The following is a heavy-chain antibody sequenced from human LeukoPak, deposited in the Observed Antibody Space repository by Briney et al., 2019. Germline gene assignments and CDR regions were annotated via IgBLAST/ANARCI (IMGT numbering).Heavy chain of an antibody. CDR2: IYDSGST. CDR1: GGSIRSSYYY. V-gene: IGHV4-39*01. J-gene: IGHJ4*02. D-gene: IGHD3-3*01. Sequence: PSETLSLTCTVSGGSIRSSYYYWGWIRQPPGKGLEWIGSIYDSGSTYYNPSLKSRVTISVDTSKNQFSLKLNSVTAADTAVYYCARGGLSIFGVVTPPRLAVDFDYWGQGTLVTVSS. CDR3: ARGGLSIFGVVTPPRLAVDFDY.